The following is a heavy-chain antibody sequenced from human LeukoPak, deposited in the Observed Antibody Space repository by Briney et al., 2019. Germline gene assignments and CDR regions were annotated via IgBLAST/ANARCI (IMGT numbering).Heavy chain of an antibody. CDR2: IYFSGTT. D-gene: IGHD3-10*02. J-gene: IGHJ4*02. Sequence: SETLSLTCTVSGGSIRRYYWSWIRQPPGKGLEWFGYIYFSGTTNYNPSLKSRVTISVDTSKNQFSLKLSSVTAADTAVYYCARGGFVRGVMGGYVYWGQGTLVTVSS. CDR1: GGSIRRYY. CDR3: ARGGFVRGVMGGYVY. V-gene: IGHV4-59*01.